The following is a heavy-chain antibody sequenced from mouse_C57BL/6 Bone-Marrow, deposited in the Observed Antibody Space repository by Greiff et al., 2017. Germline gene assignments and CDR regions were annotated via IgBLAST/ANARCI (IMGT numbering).Heavy chain of an antibody. Sequence: EVKVVESGGGLVQPGESLKLSCESNEYEFPSHDMSWVRKTPEKRLELVAAINSDGGSTYYPDTMERRFIISRDNTKKTLYLQMSSLRSEDTALYYCTRQYRFITTVVAPFDYWGQGTTLTVSS. J-gene: IGHJ2*01. D-gene: IGHD1-1*01. V-gene: IGHV5-2*01. CDR3: TRQYRFITTVVAPFDY. CDR2: INSDGGST. CDR1: EYEFPSHD.